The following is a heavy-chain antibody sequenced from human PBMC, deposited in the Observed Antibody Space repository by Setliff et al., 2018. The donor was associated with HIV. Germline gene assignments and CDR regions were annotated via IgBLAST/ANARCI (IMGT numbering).Heavy chain of an antibody. J-gene: IGHJ4*02. CDR1: GGSFSDYY. Sequence: SETLSLTCAVHGGSFSDYYWSWIRQPPGKGLEWIGEIIHSGSTNYNPSLKSRVTISVDTSKNQFSLKLNSVTAADTAVYYCARGDSGQQLDTREFDKWGQGTLVTVSS. CDR2: IIHSGST. CDR3: ARGDSGQQLDTREFDK. V-gene: IGHV4-34*01. D-gene: IGHD6-13*01.